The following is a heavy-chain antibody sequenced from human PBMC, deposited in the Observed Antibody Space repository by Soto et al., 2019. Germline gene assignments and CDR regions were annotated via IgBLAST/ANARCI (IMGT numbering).Heavy chain of an antibody. D-gene: IGHD2-15*01. J-gene: IGHJ5*02. V-gene: IGHV4-31*03. CDR3: ARELLGYCSGGSCSPEWFDP. CDR1: GGSISSGGYY. CDR2: IYYSGST. Sequence: SETLSLTCTVSGGSISSGGYYWSWIRQHPGKGLERIGYIYYSGSTYYNPSLKSRVTISVDTSKNQFSLKLSSVTAADTAVYYCARELLGYCSGGSCSPEWFDPWGQGTLVTVSS.